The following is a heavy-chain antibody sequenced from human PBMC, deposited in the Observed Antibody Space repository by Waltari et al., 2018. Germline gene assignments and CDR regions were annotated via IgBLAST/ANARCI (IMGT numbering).Heavy chain of an antibody. V-gene: IGHV4-34*01. CDR2: INHSGST. CDR1: GGSFSGYY. Sequence: QVQLQQWGAGLLKPSDTLSLTCAVYGGSFSGYYWSWIRQPPGKGLEWIGEINHSGSTNYNPSLKSRVTISVDTSKNQFSLKLSSVTAADTAVYYCARGHDSSGYYRDFDYWGQGTLVTVSS. CDR3: ARGHDSSGYYRDFDY. D-gene: IGHD3-22*01. J-gene: IGHJ4*02.